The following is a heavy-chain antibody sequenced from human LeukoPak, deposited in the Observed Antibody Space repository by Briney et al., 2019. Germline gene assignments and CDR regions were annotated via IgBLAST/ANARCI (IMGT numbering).Heavy chain of an antibody. CDR3: ARGTLYRGWSYYLDF. CDR1: GGSFSGYY. CDR2: VYYSGTT. J-gene: IGHJ4*02. D-gene: IGHD6-19*01. Sequence: SETLSLTCAVYGGSFSGYYWSWIRQPPGRALEWIGSVYYSGTTSYNPSLKSRVTISVDMSKNHFSLRLRSVTAADTAMYYCARGTLYRGWSYYLDFWGQGSQVTVSS. V-gene: IGHV4-34*01.